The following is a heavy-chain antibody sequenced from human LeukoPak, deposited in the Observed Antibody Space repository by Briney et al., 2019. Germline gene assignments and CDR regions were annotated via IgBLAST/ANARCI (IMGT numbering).Heavy chain of an antibody. D-gene: IGHD5-12*01. CDR2: IAYDGSDK. J-gene: IGHJ4*02. CDR1: GFVFSDYA. CDR3: ARGGGKYSGYDFDS. V-gene: IGHV3-30*04. Sequence: GMSLTLSCAASGFVFSDYAIHWVRQAPGKGLEWVALIAYDGSDKYYADSVKGRFTISRDNSKNTLFVQMNSLRAEDTAVYYCARGGGKYSGYDFDSWGQGTLVTVSS.